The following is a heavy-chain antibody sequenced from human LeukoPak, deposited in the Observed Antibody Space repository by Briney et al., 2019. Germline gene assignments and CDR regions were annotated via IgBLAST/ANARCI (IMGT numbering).Heavy chain of an antibody. CDR3: ARNSESNWADY. Sequence: ASVKVSCKASGYSFTGYYMHWVRRAPGQGLQWMGWLNPSSGYTNYAQRFRGRVTMTRDTSISTAYMELSRLIDDDTAVYYCARNSESNWADYWGQGTLVTVSS. D-gene: IGHD1-26*01. J-gene: IGHJ4*02. CDR2: LNPSSGYT. CDR1: GYSFTGYY. V-gene: IGHV1-2*02.